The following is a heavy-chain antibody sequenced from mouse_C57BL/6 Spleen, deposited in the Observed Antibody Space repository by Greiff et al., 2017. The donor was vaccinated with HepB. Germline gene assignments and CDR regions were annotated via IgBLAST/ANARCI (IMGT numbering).Heavy chain of an antibody. Sequence: EVKLVESGGDLVKPGGSLKLSCAASGFTFSSYGMSWVRQTPDKRLEWVATISSGGSYTYYPASVKGRFTNSRDNAKNTLYLQMSSLKSEDTAMYYCARGGPFAYWGQGTLVTVSA. J-gene: IGHJ3*01. V-gene: IGHV5-6*01. CDR1: GFTFSSYG. CDR3: ARGGPFAY. CDR2: ISSGGSYT.